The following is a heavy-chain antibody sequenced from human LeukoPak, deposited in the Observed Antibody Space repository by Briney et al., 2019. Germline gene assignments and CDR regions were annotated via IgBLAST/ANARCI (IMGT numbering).Heavy chain of an antibody. CDR1: GFTFSSYA. CDR2: ISGSGGST. Sequence: GGSLRLSCAASGFTFSSYAMSWVRQAPGKGLEWVSAISGSGGSTYYADSVKGRSTISRDNAKNSLYLQMNSLRAEDTAVYYCARDLFRDYGDYYNWFDPWGQGTLVTVSS. D-gene: IGHD4-17*01. V-gene: IGHV3-23*01. CDR3: ARDLFRDYGDYYNWFDP. J-gene: IGHJ5*02.